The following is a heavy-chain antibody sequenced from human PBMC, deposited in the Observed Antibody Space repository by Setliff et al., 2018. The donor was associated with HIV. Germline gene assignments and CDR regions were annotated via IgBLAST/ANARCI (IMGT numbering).Heavy chain of an antibody. CDR2: LNAGNGNT. Sequence: ASVKVSCKASGYTFTKFAVHWVRHAPGQRLEWMGWLNAGNGNTKFSQKLKGRVTISRDTSASTAYMELSSLRSEDTAVYYCARDPEAQIVVVPAYMDVWGKGTTVTVSS. V-gene: IGHV1-3*01. J-gene: IGHJ6*03. CDR3: ARDPEAQIVVVPAYMDV. D-gene: IGHD2-2*01. CDR1: GYTFTKFA.